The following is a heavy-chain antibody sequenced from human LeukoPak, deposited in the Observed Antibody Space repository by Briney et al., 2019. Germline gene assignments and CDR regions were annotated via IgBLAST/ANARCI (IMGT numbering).Heavy chain of an antibody. V-gene: IGHV3-74*01. D-gene: IGHD2-2*01. CDR2: INGDGSTV. Sequence: GGSLRLSCAASGFTFSSYYMHWVRHAPGKGLVRVSHINGDGSTVGYADSVKGRFTISRDNARNTLYLQMNSLRADDTAVYYCVRGGVPASVDFWGQGTLLTVSS. J-gene: IGHJ4*02. CDR1: GFTFSSYY. CDR3: VRGGVPASVDF.